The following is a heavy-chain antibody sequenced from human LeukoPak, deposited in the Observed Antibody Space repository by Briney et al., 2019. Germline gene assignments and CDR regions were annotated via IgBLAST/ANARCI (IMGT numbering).Heavy chain of an antibody. Sequence: ASVKVSCKASGYTFTSYDINWVRQATGQGLGWMGWMNPNSGNTGYAQKFQGRVTMTRNTSISTAYMELSSLRSEDTAVYYCARGGSSSWSRYYYYYYYMDVWGKGTTVTVSS. CDR2: MNPNSGNT. V-gene: IGHV1-8*01. J-gene: IGHJ6*03. CDR1: GYTFTSYD. D-gene: IGHD6-13*01. CDR3: ARGGSSSWSRYYYYYYYMDV.